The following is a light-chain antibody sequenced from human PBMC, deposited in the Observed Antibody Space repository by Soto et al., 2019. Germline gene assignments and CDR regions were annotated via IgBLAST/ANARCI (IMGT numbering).Light chain of an antibody. J-gene: IGLJ1*01. V-gene: IGLV2-14*01. CDR1: SSDVGGYNY. Sequence: QSALTQPASVSGSPGQSITISCTGTSSDVGGYNYVSWYQQHPGKAPKLMIYDVSNRPSGVSNRFSGSKSGNTASLNISGLQAEDEADYYCISYTSSSPYVFRTGTKLTVL. CDR3: ISYTSSSPYV. CDR2: DVS.